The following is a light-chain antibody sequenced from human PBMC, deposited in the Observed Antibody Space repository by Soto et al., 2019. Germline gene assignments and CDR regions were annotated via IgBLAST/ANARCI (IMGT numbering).Light chain of an antibody. CDR1: QSISHW. CDR2: KAS. Sequence: DIQMTQSPSTLSASVGDRVTITCRASQSISHWLAWYQQKPGKAPKVLIYKASTLQTGVPSRFSGSGSGTEFTLTISSLQPDDFATYYCQQYHSVPYTFGQGTKLEI. J-gene: IGKJ2*01. CDR3: QQYHSVPYT. V-gene: IGKV1-5*03.